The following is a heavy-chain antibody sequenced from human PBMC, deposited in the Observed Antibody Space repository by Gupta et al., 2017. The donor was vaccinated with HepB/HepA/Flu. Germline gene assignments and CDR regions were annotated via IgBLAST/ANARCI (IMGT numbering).Heavy chain of an antibody. CDR2: IYYSGRT. V-gene: IGHV4-59*01. CDR1: GGSIRTDY. Sequence: QVQLQESGPGLVNPSETLSLPCPVSGGSIRTDYYHWIRQPPGKGLEWIGYIYYSGRTNCNSSLKSRVTISVDTSRNQFSLKVNSVTAADTAVYYCARSKGGDFGYYFYYMDVWGKGTTVTVSS. J-gene: IGHJ6*03. CDR3: ARSKGGDFGYYFYYMDV. D-gene: IGHD2-21*02.